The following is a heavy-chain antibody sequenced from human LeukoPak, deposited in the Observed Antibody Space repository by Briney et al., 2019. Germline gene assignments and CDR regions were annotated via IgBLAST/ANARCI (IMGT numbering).Heavy chain of an antibody. J-gene: IGHJ4*02. CDR3: ASSYSSGWH. V-gene: IGHV3-72*01. Sequence: PGGSLRLSCAASGFTFRDHYMDWVRQAPGKGLEWVGRSRNKANSYTTEYAASVKGRFTISRDDSKNSLYLQMNSLKTEDTAVYYCASSYSSGWHWGQGTLVTVSS. D-gene: IGHD6-19*01. CDR2: SRNKANSYTT. CDR1: GFTFRDHY.